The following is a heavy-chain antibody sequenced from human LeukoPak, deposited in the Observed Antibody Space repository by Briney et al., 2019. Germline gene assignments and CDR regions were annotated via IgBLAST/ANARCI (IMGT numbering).Heavy chain of an antibody. D-gene: IGHD3-9*01. Sequence: GASVKVSCKASGYTFTSYYMHWVRQAPGQGLEWMGIINPSGGSTSYAQKFQGRVTMTTDTSTSTAYMELRSLRSDDTAVYYCARLGSDYDILTGYYMYYYYYMDVWGKGTTVTISS. J-gene: IGHJ6*03. CDR3: ARLGSDYDILTGYYMYYYYYMDV. CDR2: INPSGGST. CDR1: GYTFTSYY. V-gene: IGHV1-46*01.